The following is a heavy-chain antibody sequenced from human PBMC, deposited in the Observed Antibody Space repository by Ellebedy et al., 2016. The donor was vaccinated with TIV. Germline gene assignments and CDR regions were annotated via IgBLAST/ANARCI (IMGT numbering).Heavy chain of an antibody. V-gene: IGHV4-4*02. CDR2: IYYSGST. CDR3: ARDYQH. J-gene: IGHJ1*01. CDR1: GGSISSSNW. Sequence: MPSETLSLTCTVSGGSISSSNWWSWVRQPPGKGLEWIGYIYYSGSTYYNPSLKSRVTISVDTSKNQFSLKLSSVTAADTAVYYCARDYQHWGQGSLVTVSS.